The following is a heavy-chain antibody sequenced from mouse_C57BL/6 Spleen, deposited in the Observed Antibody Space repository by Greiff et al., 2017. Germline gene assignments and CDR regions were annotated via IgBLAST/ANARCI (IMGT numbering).Heavy chain of an antibody. V-gene: IGHV1-69*01. J-gene: IGHJ2*01. CDR3: ARRAGTTIVTYFDY. CDR2: IDPSDSYT. CDR1: GYTFTSYW. Sequence: VQLQQPGAELVMPGASVKLSCKASGYTFTSYWMHWVKQRPGQGLEWIGEIDPSDSYTNYNQKFKGKSTLTVDKSSSTAYMQLSSLTSADSAVYYCARRAGTTIVTYFDYWGQGTTLTVSS. D-gene: IGHD2-1*01.